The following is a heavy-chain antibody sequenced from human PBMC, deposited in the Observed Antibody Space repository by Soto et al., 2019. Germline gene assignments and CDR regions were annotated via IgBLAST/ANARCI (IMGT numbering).Heavy chain of an antibody. CDR3: ARDTDSSGYYSLYYYYGMDV. CDR2: ISSSGSTI. J-gene: IGHJ6*02. CDR1: GFTFSSYE. V-gene: IGHV3-48*03. D-gene: IGHD3-22*01. Sequence: EVQLVESGGGLVQHGGSLRLSCAASGFTFSSYEMNCVRQAPGKGLAWVSYISSSGSTIYYADSVKGRFTISRDNAKNSLYLHMNRLRAEDTAVYYCARDTDSSGYYSLYYYYGMDVWGQGTKVTVSS.